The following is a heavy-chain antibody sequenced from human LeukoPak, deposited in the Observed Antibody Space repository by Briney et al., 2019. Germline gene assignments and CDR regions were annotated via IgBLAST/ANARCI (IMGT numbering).Heavy chain of an antibody. Sequence: SETLSLTCAVYGGSFRGYYWSWIRQPPAKGLEWIGEINHSGSTNYNPSLKSRVTISVDTSKNQFSLKVSSVSAGDTVVYYCARKGYSSPFDYWGEGNLVTVSS. V-gene: IGHV4-34*01. CDR3: ARKGYSSPFDY. J-gene: IGHJ4*02. D-gene: IGHD6-13*01. CDR1: GGSFRGYY. CDR2: INHSGST.